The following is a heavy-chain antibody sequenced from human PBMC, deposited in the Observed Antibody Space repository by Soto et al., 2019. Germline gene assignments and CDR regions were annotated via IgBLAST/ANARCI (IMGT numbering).Heavy chain of an antibody. CDR2: MSLGYDKS. D-gene: IGHD2-21*02. Sequence: EVQVLESGGGLVQPGGSLRFSCVASGLIFSDYSMAWVRQTQEMGLEWISGMSLGYDKSFYGDSVLGGFTVSRDSSHNRVDLEINSLRVEDTAKYYCGRCDGYGELWGQGALVNVCS. CDR1: GLIFSDYS. V-gene: IGHV3-23*01. J-gene: IGHJ4*02. CDR3: GRCDGYGEL.